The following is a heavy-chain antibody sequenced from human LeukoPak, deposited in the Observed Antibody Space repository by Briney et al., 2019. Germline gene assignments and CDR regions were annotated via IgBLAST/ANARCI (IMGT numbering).Heavy chain of an antibody. CDR2: ISSSGSTI. CDR3: ARDGTYCSGGSCYSGGSWYYYGMDV. D-gene: IGHD2-15*01. V-gene: IGHV3-11*01. J-gene: IGHJ6*02. Sequence: GGSLRLSCAASGFTFSDYYMSWIRQAPGKGLEWVSYISSSGSTIYYADSVKGRFTIPRDNAKNSLYLQMNSLRAEDTAVYYCARDGTYCSGGSCYSGGSWYYYGMDVWGQGTTVTASS. CDR1: GFTFSDYY.